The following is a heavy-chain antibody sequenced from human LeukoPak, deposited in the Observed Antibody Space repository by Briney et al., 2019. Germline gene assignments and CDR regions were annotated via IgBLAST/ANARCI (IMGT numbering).Heavy chain of an antibody. CDR2: ITPTSSYI. D-gene: IGHD3-22*01. Sequence: GGSLRLFCAASGLTFSSYSFNWVRQAPGKGLEWVSSITPTSSYIYYADSVKGRFTISRDNAKNSLYLQMNSLRAEDTAVYYCARLRRNNDNSGYYYYYDYWGQGTLVTVSS. CDR1: GLTFSSYS. J-gene: IGHJ4*02. V-gene: IGHV3-21*01. CDR3: ARLRRNNDNSGYYYYYDY.